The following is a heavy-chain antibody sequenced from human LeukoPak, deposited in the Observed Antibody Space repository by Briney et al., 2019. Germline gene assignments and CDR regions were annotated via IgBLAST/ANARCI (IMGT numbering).Heavy chain of an antibody. CDR2: IYSGGST. Sequence: GGSLRLSCAASGFTVSSNYMSWVSQAPGKGLEWVSVIYSGGSTYYADSVKGRFTIPRDNSKNTLYLQMNSLRAEDTAVYYCAREFGPPWRYFDLWGRGTLVTVSS. J-gene: IGHJ2*01. CDR3: AREFGPPWRYFDL. D-gene: IGHD3-10*01. CDR1: GFTVSSNY. V-gene: IGHV3-53*01.